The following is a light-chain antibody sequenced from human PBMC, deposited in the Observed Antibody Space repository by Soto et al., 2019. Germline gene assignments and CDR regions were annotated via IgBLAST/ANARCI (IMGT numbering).Light chain of an antibody. J-gene: IGKJ1*01. Sequence: DIVLTQSPATLSTSEGDRATLTCRASQSVSSSYLSWYQQKPGQATRLLIYGASIRATGIPDRFSSRASGAFIPPTSSMLDPDYGAYYCCQYNSSSRTFGQGTKVAIK. V-gene: IGKV3-20*01. CDR3: QYNSSSRT. CDR1: QSVSSSY. CDR2: GAS.